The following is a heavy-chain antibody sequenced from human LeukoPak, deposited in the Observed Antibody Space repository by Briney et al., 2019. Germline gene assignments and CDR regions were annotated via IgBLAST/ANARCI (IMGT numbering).Heavy chain of an antibody. V-gene: IGHV1-69*06. J-gene: IGHJ4*02. CDR1: GGTFSSYA. Sequence: ASVKVSCKASGGTFSSYAISWVRQAPGQGLEWMGGIIPIFGTANYAQKFQGRVTITADKSTSTAYMELSSLRSEDTAVYYCARGVTMVREPFDYWGQGTLVTVSS. CDR3: ARGVTMVREPFDY. D-gene: IGHD3-10*01. CDR2: IIPIFGTA.